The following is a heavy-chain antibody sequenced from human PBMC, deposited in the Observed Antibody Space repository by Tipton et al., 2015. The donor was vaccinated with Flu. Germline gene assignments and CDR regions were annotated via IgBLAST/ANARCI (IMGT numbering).Heavy chain of an antibody. CDR3: ARDEGVVNYYFGMDV. V-gene: IGHV3-21*01. CDR1: GFDFSVYG. J-gene: IGHJ6*01. CDR2: ISSSSSYI. Sequence: SLRLSCSTSGFDFSVYGMDWVRQAPGKGLEWVSSISSSSSYIYYADSVNGRLTISRDNAKNSLYLQISTLRAEDTAVYYCARDEGVVNYYFGMDVWGQGTTVTVSS.